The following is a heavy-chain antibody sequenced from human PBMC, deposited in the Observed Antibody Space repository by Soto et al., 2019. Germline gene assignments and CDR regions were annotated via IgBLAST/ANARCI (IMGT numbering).Heavy chain of an antibody. CDR2: ISGSGGST. V-gene: IGHV3-23*01. D-gene: IGHD1-26*01. Sequence: GGSLRLSCAAFGFTFSSYAMSWVRQAPGKGLEWVSAISGSGGSTYYADSVKGRFTISRDNSKNTLYLQMNSLRAEDTAVYYCAKVEWELLGRFDYWGQGTLVTVSS. CDR3: AKVEWELLGRFDY. CDR1: GFTFSSYA. J-gene: IGHJ4*02.